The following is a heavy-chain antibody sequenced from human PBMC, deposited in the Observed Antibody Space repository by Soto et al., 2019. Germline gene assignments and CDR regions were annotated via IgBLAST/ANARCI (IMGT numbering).Heavy chain of an antibody. CDR1: GYTFTNYG. D-gene: IGHD6-19*01. Sequence: QLHLVQSEAEGKKPGASVSVSCKASGYTFTNYGITWVRQAPGQGLEWMGWISTYTGNTNYAQKLQGRVTMTTDTSTSTAYMDLTSLRPDDTAVYYCARSSVRGRHGPDHDGMDVWGQGTTVTVSS. V-gene: IGHV1-18*04. J-gene: IGHJ6*02. CDR3: ARSSVRGRHGPDHDGMDV. CDR2: ISTYTGNT.